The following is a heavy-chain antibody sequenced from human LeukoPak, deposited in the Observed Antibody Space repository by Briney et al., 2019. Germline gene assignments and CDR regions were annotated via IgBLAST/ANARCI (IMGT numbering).Heavy chain of an antibody. CDR2: IYYSGST. V-gene: IGHV4-30-4*01. CDR1: GGSISSGDYY. D-gene: IGHD5-12*01. Sequence: PSETLSLTCTVSGGSISSGDYYWSWIRQPPGKGLEWIGYIYYSGSTYYNPSLKSRVIISVDKSKNQFPLKLSSVTAADTAVYYCARVGAGFRVASFDYWGQGTLVTVSS. J-gene: IGHJ4*02. CDR3: ARVGAGFRVASFDY.